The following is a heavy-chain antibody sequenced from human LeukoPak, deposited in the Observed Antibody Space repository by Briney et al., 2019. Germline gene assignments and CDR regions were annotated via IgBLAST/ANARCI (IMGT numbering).Heavy chain of an antibody. CDR2: IYYDGSDK. CDR1: GFPFSSYG. V-gene: IGHV3-33*01. CDR3: ATITGSYYKPDS. Sequence: GGSLRPSCAASGFPFSSYGMPWVRQAPGRGLEWVALIYYDGSDKYYADSVKGRFTISRDNSKNILYLQMNSLRAEDTAVYYCATITGSYYKPDSWGQGTLVTVSS. D-gene: IGHD3-10*01. J-gene: IGHJ4*02.